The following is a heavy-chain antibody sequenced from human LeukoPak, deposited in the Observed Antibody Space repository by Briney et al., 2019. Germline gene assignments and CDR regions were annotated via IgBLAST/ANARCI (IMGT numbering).Heavy chain of an antibody. J-gene: IGHJ4*02. CDR2: RSIYNGNT. CDR3: ARGGPFPSSSSSREYYLDY. D-gene: IGHD6-6*01. CDR1: DYDFINYG. V-gene: IGHV1-18*01. Sequence: GASVKVSCKASDYDFINYGISWVRQAPGQGLEWMGWRSIYNGNTDYKLQGRVTMTTDTSTSTAYMEVRSLRSDDTAVYYCARGGPFPSSSSSREYYLDYWGQGTLVTVSS.